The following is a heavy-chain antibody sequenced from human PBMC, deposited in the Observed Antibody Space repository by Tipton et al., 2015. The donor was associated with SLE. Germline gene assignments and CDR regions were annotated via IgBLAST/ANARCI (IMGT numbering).Heavy chain of an antibody. V-gene: IGHV4-4*08. D-gene: IGHD7-27*01. CDR3: ARDTLGGLDY. CDR1: GGSISGYH. J-gene: IGHJ4*02. Sequence: TLSLTCTVSGGSISGYHWSWLRQPPGKGLEWIGYISYTETTKYNPSLESRVTISVDTSKNQFSLKMSSVTAADTAVYYCARDTLGGLDYWGQGTLVTVSS. CDR2: ISYTETT.